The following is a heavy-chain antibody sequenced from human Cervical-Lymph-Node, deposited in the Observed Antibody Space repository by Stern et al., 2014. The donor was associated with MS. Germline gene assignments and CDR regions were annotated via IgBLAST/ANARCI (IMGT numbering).Heavy chain of an antibody. CDR2: INPNSGGT. CDR3: ARPLNDDYSWFDP. CDR1: GYTFTGYY. D-gene: IGHD4-17*01. J-gene: IGHJ5*02. V-gene: IGHV1-2*02. Sequence: VQLVESGAEVKKPGASVKVSCKASGYTFTGYYMHWVRQAPGQGLEWMGWINPNSGGTNYAQKFQGRVTMTRDTSISTAYMELSRLRSDDTAVYYCARPLNDDYSWFDPWGQGTLVTVSS.